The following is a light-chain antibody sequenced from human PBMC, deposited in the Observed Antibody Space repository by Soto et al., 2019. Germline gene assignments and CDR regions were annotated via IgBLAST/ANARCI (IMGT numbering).Light chain of an antibody. Sequence: IQLTQSPSSLSASLGDSVPITCRASQGISSFLAWYQQKPGKAPKLLIYAASTLQSGVPSRFSGSGSGTDFTLTISSLQPEDFATYFCQQLNSYPITFGQGTRLEI. CDR3: QQLNSYPIT. V-gene: IGKV1-9*01. J-gene: IGKJ5*01. CDR1: QGISSF. CDR2: AAS.